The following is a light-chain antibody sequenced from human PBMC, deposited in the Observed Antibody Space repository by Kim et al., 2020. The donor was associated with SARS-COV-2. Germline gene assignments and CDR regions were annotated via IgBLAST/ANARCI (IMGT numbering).Light chain of an antibody. V-gene: IGLV2-8*01. CDR2: EVS. CDR3: SSYTSSSTFV. CDR1: SSDVGGYNY. J-gene: IGLJ1*01. Sequence: LTQPPSASGSPGQSVTISCTGTSSDVGGYNYVSWYQQHPGKAPKLMIYEVSKRPSGVPDRFSGSKSGNTASLTISGLQAEDEADYYCSSYTSSSTFVFGTGTKVTVL.